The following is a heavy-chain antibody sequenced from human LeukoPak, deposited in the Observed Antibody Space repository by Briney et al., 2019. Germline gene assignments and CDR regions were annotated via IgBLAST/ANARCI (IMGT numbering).Heavy chain of an antibody. J-gene: IGHJ3*02. CDR3: AKDYYGDYLGAFDI. V-gene: IGHV3-23*01. CDR1: GFTFGTYA. D-gene: IGHD4-17*01. CDR2: ISGSGGST. Sequence: SGGSLRLSCAASGFTFGTYAMSWVRQAPGKGLEWVSTISGSGGSTYYADSVKGRFTISRDNSKNTLYLQVNSLRAEDTAVYYCAKDYYGDYLGAFDISGQGTMVTVSS.